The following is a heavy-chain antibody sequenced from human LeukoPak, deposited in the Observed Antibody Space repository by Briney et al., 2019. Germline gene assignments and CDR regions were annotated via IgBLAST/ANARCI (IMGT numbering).Heavy chain of an antibody. CDR3: TRDRDSGHIVGSFDY. CDR2: LKSETAGGTT. V-gene: IGHV3-15*01. Sequence: GGSLRLSCAASGFTFNNAWKSCVRHARGKALECVSRLKSETAGGTTDFAAPVKGRFTVSRDDSKNTLYLQMNSLKTEDPAVYYCTRDRDSGHIVGSFDYWGQGTLVTVSS. D-gene: IGHD5-12*01. J-gene: IGHJ4*02. CDR1: GFTFNNAW.